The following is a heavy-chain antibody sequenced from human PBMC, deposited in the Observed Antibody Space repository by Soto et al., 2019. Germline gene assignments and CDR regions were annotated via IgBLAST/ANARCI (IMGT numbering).Heavy chain of an antibody. CDR3: ARFSGGRPYYYYGMDV. D-gene: IGHD2-15*01. V-gene: IGHV1-69*13. Sequence: SVKVSCKASGGTFSSYAISWVRQAPGQGLEWMGGIIPIFGTANYAQKFQGRVTITADESTSTAYMELSSLRSEDTAVYYCARFSGGRPYYYYGMDVWGQGTTVTVSS. CDR1: GGTFSSYA. J-gene: IGHJ6*02. CDR2: IIPIFGTA.